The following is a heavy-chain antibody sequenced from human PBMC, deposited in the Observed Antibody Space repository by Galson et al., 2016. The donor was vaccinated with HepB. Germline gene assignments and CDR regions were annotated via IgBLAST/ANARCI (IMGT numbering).Heavy chain of an antibody. CDR2: ISYDGSNK. CDR3: ARPPEGDRRYFDL. D-gene: IGHD3-16*01. V-gene: IGHV3-30*03. J-gene: IGHJ2*01. Sequence: SLRLSCAASGFTFSSYGMHWVRQAPGKGLEWVAVISYDGSNKYYADSVKGRFTIPRDNSKNTLYLQMNSLRAEDTAVYYCARPPEGDRRYFDLWGRGTLVTVSS. CDR1: GFTFSSYG.